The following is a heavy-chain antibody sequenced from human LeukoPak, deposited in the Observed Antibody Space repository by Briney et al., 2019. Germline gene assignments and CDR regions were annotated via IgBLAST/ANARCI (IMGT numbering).Heavy chain of an antibody. J-gene: IGHJ6*03. CDR3: ARDPYSGSYGADYYYYMDV. CDR1: GFTFSNYE. CDR2: ISYDGSNK. D-gene: IGHD1-26*01. V-gene: IGHV3-30*03. Sequence: GGSLRLSCAASGFTFSNYEMHWVRQAPGKGLEWVAVISYDGSNKYYADSVKGRFTISRDNAKSSLYLQMNSLRAEDTAVYYCARDPYSGSYGADYYYYMDVWGKGTTVTISS.